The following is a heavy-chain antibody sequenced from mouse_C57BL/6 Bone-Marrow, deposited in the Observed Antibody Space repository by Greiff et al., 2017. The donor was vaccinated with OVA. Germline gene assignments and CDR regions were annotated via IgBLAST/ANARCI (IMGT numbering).Heavy chain of an antibody. J-gene: IGHJ3*01. CDR2: IYPGDGDT. CDR3: AGYGNYPFAY. V-gene: IGHV1-82*01. Sequence: VQLQQSGPELVKPGASVKISCKASGYAFSSSWMNWVKQRPGKGLEWIGRIYPGDGDTNYNGKFKGKATLTADKSSSTAYMQLSSLTSADSAVYFCAGYGNYPFAYWGQGTLVTVSA. D-gene: IGHD2-10*02. CDR1: GYAFSSSW.